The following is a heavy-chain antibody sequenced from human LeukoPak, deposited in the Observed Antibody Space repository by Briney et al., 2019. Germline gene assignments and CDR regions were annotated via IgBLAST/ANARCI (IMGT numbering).Heavy chain of an antibody. CDR3: ARDRLQSTN. D-gene: IGHD4-11*01. CDR1: GFTFSDHY. Sequence: PGGSLRLSCAASGFTFSDHYMTWIRQAPGKGLEWISYISSSAGTIYYADSVKGRFTISRDNAKNSLYLQMNSLRAEDTAVCYCARDRLQSTNWGQGTLVTVSS. J-gene: IGHJ4*02. CDR2: ISSSAGTI. V-gene: IGHV3-11*04.